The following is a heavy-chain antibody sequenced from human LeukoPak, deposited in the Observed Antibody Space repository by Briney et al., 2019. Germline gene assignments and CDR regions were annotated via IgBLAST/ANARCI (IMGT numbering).Heavy chain of an antibody. D-gene: IGHD3-16*01. CDR2: ISGSGGSA. CDR3: AKLRIAFGGLIRDAFDI. J-gene: IGHJ3*02. Sequence: GGSLRLSCAASGFTFSNYAMSWVRQAPGKGLEWVSGISGSGGSASYAGSVRGRFTISRDNAKDTLYVQMNSLRAEDTAIYYCAKLRIAFGGLIRDAFDIWGQGTMVSVSS. CDR1: GFTFSNYA. V-gene: IGHV3-23*01.